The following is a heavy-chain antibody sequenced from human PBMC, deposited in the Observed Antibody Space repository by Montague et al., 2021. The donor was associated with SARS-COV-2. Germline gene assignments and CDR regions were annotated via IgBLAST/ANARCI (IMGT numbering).Heavy chain of an antibody. CDR3: AREDYYGSGSDHFSGWFDP. J-gene: IGHJ5*02. Sequence: TLSLTCTVSGGSISGYYWSWIRQHPGKGLEWIGYIYYSRSTYYNPSLKSRVTISVDTSKNQFSLKLSSVTAADTAVYYCAREDYYGSGSDHFSGWFDPWGQGTLVTVSS. CDR1: GGSISGYY. V-gene: IGHV4-31*03. D-gene: IGHD3-10*01. CDR2: IYYSRST.